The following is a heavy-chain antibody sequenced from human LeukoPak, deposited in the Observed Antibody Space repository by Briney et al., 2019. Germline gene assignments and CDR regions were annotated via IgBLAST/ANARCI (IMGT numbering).Heavy chain of an antibody. CDR3: ARVGIAAEGESFQH. Sequence: PSETLSLTCTVSGYSISSGYYWGWIRQPPGKGLERIGSIYHSGSTYYNPSLKSRVTISVDTSKNQFSLKLSSVTAADTAVYYCARVGIAAEGESFQHWGQGTLVTVSS. J-gene: IGHJ1*01. D-gene: IGHD6-13*01. V-gene: IGHV4-38-2*02. CDR1: GYSISSGYY. CDR2: IYHSGST.